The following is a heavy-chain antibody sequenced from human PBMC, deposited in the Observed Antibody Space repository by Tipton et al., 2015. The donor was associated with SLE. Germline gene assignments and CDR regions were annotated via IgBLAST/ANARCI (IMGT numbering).Heavy chain of an antibody. CDR1: GFTFSGFA. V-gene: IGHV3-23*01. Sequence: GSLRLSCAGSGFTFSGFAMNWVRQAPGKGLEWVSAISGSGGNTYYADSVKGRFTVSRDNAKNILYLQLNSLRGEDTAMYYCASSRYWGQGTLVTVSA. D-gene: IGHD6-13*01. J-gene: IGHJ4*02. CDR3: ASSRY. CDR2: ISGSGGNT.